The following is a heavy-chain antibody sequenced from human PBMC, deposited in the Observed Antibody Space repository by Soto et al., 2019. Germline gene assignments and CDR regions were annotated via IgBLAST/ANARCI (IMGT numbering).Heavy chain of an antibody. V-gene: IGHV3-7*03. CDR2: IKQDGSQK. J-gene: IGHJ6*02. Sequence: GGSLRLSCVASGFTFSSSWITWARQAAWKGLEWVANIKQDGSQKYYVDSVKRRFTISRDNAKNSLYLQMNSLRADDTAVYYCERYGYYYVTDVFGQVTTVTICS. CDR1: GFTFSSSW. CDR3: ERYGYYYVTDV. D-gene: IGHD4-17*01.